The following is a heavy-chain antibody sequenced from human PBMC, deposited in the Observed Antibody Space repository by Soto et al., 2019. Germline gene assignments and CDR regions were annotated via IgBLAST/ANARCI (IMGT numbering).Heavy chain of an antibody. CDR1: GFTFRSYG. J-gene: IGHJ6*02. Sequence: QVQLVESGGGVVQPVRSLRLSCAASGFTFRSYGMHWVRQAPGKGLEWVAVIWNDGSERYYADSVKGRFTISRDNSKNTLDLQMNSLRAEDTAVYYCARDRAGVGYNIDVWGQGTTVTVSS. V-gene: IGHV3-33*01. CDR3: ARDRAGVGYNIDV. CDR2: IWNDGSER. D-gene: IGHD5-12*01.